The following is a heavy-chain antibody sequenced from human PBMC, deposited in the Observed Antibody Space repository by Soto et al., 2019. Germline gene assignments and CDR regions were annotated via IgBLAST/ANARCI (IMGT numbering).Heavy chain of an antibody. Sequence: ASVKVSCKASGCTFPSYTISWLRQAPGQGLELVGWIGPSSGNTDSARIRQGRVTMATDTSTRTAYIELRSLRSDDTAVYYCARDTGNFFDYWGQGTLVTF. CDR2: IGPSSGNT. CDR1: GCTFPSYT. CDR3: ARDTGNFFDY. V-gene: IGHV1-18*01. J-gene: IGHJ4*02.